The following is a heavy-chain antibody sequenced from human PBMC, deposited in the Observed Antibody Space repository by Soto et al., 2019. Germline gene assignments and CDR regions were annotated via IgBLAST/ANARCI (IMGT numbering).Heavy chain of an antibody. CDR2: ISARGGSS. CDR3: SVDH. Sequence: EVQLLESGGDLVQPGGSLRLACAASGFSFSSYAMVWVRQAPGKGLEWVSVISARGGSSYFADSVKGRFTISRDNSKNVLSLEMNSLRAEDTAIYSASVDHWGQGTLVLVSS. CDR1: GFSFSSYA. J-gene: IGHJ4*02. V-gene: IGHV3-23*01.